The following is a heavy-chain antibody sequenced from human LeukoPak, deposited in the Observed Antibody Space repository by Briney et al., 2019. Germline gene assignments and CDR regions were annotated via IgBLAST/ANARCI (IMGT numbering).Heavy chain of an antibody. CDR1: GGSISSSSYC. CDR2: IYYSGST. Sequence: SETLPLTCTVSGGSISSSSYCWGWLRQPPGKGLEWIVRIYYSGSTYYNPSLKSRVTISVDTSKNQFSLKLSSVTAADTAVYYCARRYYDILTGYYYYFDYWGQGTLVTVSS. J-gene: IGHJ4*02. V-gene: IGHV4-39*01. D-gene: IGHD3-9*01. CDR3: ARRYYDILTGYYYYFDY.